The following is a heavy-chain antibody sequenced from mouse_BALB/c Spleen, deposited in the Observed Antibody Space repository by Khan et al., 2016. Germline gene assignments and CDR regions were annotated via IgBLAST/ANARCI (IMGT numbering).Heavy chain of an antibody. Sequence: QVRLQQSGAELARPGASVKMSCKASGYTFTSYTMFWVKQRPGQGLEWIGYIAPRSDYTDYNQKFKDKATLTADKSSTTAYMQLNSLTSEDSAVXYCAREGWLLGYFDYWGQGTTLTVSS. J-gene: IGHJ2*01. CDR3: AREGWLLGYFDY. D-gene: IGHD2-3*01. CDR2: IAPRSDYT. V-gene: IGHV1-4*01. CDR1: GYTFTSYT.